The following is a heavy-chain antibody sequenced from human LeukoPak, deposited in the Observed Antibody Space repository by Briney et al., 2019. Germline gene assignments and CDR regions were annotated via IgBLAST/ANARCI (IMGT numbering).Heavy chain of an antibody. CDR3: AKVAKWELKAFDI. D-gene: IGHD1-26*01. Sequence: GGSLRLSCAASGFTFSSYWMNWVRQAPGKGLVWVSRIASDGSSTTYADSVKGRFTISRDNAKNTLYLQMNSLRAEDTAVYYCAKVAKWELKAFDIWGQGTMVTVSS. J-gene: IGHJ3*02. CDR1: GFTFSSYW. CDR2: IASDGSST. V-gene: IGHV3-74*01.